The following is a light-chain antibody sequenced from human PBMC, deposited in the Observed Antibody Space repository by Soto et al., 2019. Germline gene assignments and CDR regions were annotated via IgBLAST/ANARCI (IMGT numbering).Light chain of an antibody. CDR2: QAS. CDR1: QSISSC. J-gene: IGKJ2*01. V-gene: IGKV1-5*03. CDR3: QQYKPYGQST. Sequence: DIQMTQSPSTLSASVGDRVTITCRASQSISSCLAWYQQKPGKAPTVLIHQASTLETGVPARFRGSGSETEFTLTISSLQPDDFAAYYCQQYKPYGQSTFGQGTKVEIK.